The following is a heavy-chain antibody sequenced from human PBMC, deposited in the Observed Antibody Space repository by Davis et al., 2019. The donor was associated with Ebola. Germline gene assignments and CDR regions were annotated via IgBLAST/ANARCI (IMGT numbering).Heavy chain of an antibody. D-gene: IGHD3-10*01. CDR1: AFSFGSYG. Sequence: PGGSLRLSCAAFAFSFGSYGMHWVRQAPGKGLEWVASMSYHGSHTFYIDSVKGRFTVSRDNSKNTLYLQMNNLRTEDTAAYFCAKEYCPNSGPYCTYFEVWGQGTQVTVSS. CDR3: AKEYCPNSGPYCTYFEV. CDR2: MSYHGSHT. V-gene: IGHV3-30*18. J-gene: IGHJ4*02.